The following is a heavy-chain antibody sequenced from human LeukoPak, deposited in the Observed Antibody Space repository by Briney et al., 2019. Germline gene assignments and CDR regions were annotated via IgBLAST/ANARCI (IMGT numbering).Heavy chain of an antibody. Sequence: SETLSLTCTVSGGSISSGGYYWSWIRQHPGKGLEWLGYIYYSGSTYYNPSLKSRVTISVDTSKNQFSLKLSSVTAADTAVYYCARDLSGQDAFDIWGQGTMVTVSS. V-gene: IGHV4-31*03. CDR2: IYYSGST. D-gene: IGHD6-25*01. J-gene: IGHJ3*02. CDR1: GGSISSGGYY. CDR3: ARDLSGQDAFDI.